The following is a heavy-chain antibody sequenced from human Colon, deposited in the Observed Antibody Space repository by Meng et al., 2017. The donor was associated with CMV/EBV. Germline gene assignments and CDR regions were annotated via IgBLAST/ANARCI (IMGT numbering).Heavy chain of an antibody. J-gene: IGHJ4*02. CDR1: GFTVNTYF. CDR3: SKDEVPNNIDY. D-gene: IGHD1/OR15-1a*01. V-gene: IGHV3-53*01. CDR2: IYPNARP. Sequence: QLVEPGGGFFQPGGSLRPSCAASGFTVNTYFMSWVRQAPGKGLEWVSSIYPNARPFYADSVQCRFTISTDNSKNTLYLQMNSLRAEDTATYYCSKDEVPNNIDYWGQGTLVTGLL.